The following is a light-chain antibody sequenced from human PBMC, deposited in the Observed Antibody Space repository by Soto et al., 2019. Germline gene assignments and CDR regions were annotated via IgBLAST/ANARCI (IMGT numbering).Light chain of an antibody. CDR1: SSDVGGYNY. Sequence: QSALTQPRSVSGSPGQSVTISCTGTSSDVGGYNYVSWYQQHPGKAPKLMIYDVSKRPSGVPDRFSGSKSGNTASLTISGLQAEDEADYYCCSYAGSRYVFGNGTKLTVL. CDR2: DVS. CDR3: CSYAGSRYV. V-gene: IGLV2-11*01. J-gene: IGLJ1*01.